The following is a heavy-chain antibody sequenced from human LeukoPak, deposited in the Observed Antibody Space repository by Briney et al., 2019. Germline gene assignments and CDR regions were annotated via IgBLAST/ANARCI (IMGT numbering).Heavy chain of an antibody. Sequence: ASVKVSCKASGYTFTSNYIHWVRQAPGQGLEWMGVIHPSGGSTSYAQKFQGRVTMTKDTSTSTAYMELSSLRSEDTATYYCARMGMDAAMITTFFDYWGQGTLVTVSS. CDR1: GYTFTSNY. D-gene: IGHD5-18*01. CDR3: ARMGMDAAMITTFFDY. V-gene: IGHV1-46*01. CDR2: IHPSGGST. J-gene: IGHJ4*02.